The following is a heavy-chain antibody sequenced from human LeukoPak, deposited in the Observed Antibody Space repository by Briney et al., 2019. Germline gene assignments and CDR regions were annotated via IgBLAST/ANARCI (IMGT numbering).Heavy chain of an antibody. D-gene: IGHD4-17*01. CDR2: ISYSGST. Sequence: SETLSLTCSVSGGSISSDYWSWIRQPPGKGLEWIGYISYSGSTKSNPALKSRVTISGDRSKNQFSLKMTSVTAPDTAVYYCAKSHPAVTTTDWYFDLWGRGTLVTVSS. V-gene: IGHV4-59*01. CDR1: GGSISSDY. J-gene: IGHJ2*01. CDR3: AKSHPAVTTTDWYFDL.